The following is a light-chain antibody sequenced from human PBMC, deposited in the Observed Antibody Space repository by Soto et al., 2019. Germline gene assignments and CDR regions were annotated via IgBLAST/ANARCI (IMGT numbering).Light chain of an antibody. CDR1: QSVSSSY. CDR2: GAS. CDR3: QQDGSSPGT. J-gene: IGKJ1*01. V-gene: IGKV3-20*01. Sequence: EIVLTQSPATLSLSPGERATLSCRASQSVSSSYLAWSQQKPGQAPRLLIYGASSRATGIPDRFSGSGSGTDFTLTISRLEPEDFALYYCQQDGSSPGTFGQGTKVEIK.